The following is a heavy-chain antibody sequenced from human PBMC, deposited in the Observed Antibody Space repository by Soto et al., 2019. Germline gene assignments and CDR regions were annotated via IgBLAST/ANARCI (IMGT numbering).Heavy chain of an antibody. D-gene: IGHD3-9*01. CDR1: GFTFSSYE. Sequence: GGSLRLSCAASGFTFSSYEMNWVRQAPGKGLEWVSYISSSGSTIYYADSVKGRFAISRDNAKNSLYLQMNSLRAEDTAVYYCARDNTINWFDPWGQGTLVTVSS. V-gene: IGHV3-48*03. CDR3: ARDNTINWFDP. J-gene: IGHJ5*02. CDR2: ISSSGSTI.